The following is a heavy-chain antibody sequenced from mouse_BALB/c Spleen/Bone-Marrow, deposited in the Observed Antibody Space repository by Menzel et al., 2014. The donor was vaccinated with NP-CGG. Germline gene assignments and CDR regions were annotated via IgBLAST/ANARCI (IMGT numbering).Heavy chain of an antibody. Sequence: QXXLQQPGAELVRPGASVKLSCKASGYTFTSXWXHWVXLRPXXGXXWIGEINPSNGDTNYNEKFKRKATLIVDKSSSTAYMQLSSLTSEDSAVYYRTNYGYDWGQGTALTVSS. D-gene: IGHD1-2*01. CDR3: TNYGYD. V-gene: IGHV1S16*01. CDR1: GYTFTSXW. J-gene: IGHJ2*01. CDR2: INPSNGDT.